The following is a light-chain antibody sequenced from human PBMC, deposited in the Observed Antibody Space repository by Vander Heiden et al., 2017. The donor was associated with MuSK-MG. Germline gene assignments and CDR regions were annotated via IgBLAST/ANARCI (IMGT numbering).Light chain of an antibody. V-gene: IGKV1-13*02. Sequence: AIQLPQSPSSLSASVGDRVTITCRASQGISSALAWNQQKPGKAPKLLIYDASSLESGVPSRFSGSGSGTDFTLTISSLQPEDFATYYCQQVNSYPLTFGGGTKVEIK. CDR3: QQVNSYPLT. CDR1: QGISSA. CDR2: DAS. J-gene: IGKJ4*01.